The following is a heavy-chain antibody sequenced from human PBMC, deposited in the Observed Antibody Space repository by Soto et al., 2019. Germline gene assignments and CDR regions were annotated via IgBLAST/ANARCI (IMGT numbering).Heavy chain of an antibody. CDR1: GFTFSSYA. CDR2: ISHDGSNK. J-gene: IGHJ4*02. CDR3: GRCTSTSCHLGADY. D-gene: IGHD2-2*01. Sequence: PGGSLRLSCAASGFTFSSYAMHWVHQAPGKGLEWVALISHDGSNKYYEDSVKGRFTISRDNSKNTLYLQMNSLTTEDTSVYYCGRCTSTSCHLGADYWGQGTLVTVYS. V-gene: IGHV3-30-3*01.